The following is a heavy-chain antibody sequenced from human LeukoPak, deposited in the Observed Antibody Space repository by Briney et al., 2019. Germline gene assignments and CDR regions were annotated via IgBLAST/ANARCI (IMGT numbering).Heavy chain of an antibody. CDR3: ARALDYYGSGTTFDY. CDR2: MYTSGST. CDR1: GGSISSYY. D-gene: IGHD3-10*01. V-gene: IGHV4-4*07. J-gene: IGHJ4*02. Sequence: PSETLSLTCTVSGGSISSYYWSWIRQPARTGRGWFGRMYTSGSTNYNPSLKSRVTMSVDTSKSQLSLKLSSVTAADTAVYYCARALDYYGSGTTFDYWGQGNLVTVSS.